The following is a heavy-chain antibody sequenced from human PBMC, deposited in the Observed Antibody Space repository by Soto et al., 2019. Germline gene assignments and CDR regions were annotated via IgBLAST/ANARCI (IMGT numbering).Heavy chain of an antibody. D-gene: IGHD2-8*02. J-gene: IGHJ4*02. Sequence: QITLKESGPSLVKPTATLTPTCTFSGFSLSSSGVGVAWIRQPPGNPLEWLALIYWDDDKYTSRSLKSRLTIAKNTSKNQVVLLMTNMDSEDTATYFVLHLPTGGRFDSWGQGILVTVS. CDR1: GFSLSSSGVG. CDR2: IYWDDDK. CDR3: LHLPTGGRFDS. V-gene: IGHV2-5*02.